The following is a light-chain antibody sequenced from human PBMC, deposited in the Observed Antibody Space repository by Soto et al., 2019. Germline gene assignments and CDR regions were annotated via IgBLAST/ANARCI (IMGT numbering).Light chain of an antibody. J-gene: IGKJ1*01. Sequence: DLVMTQSPDSLTASLGERATINCKSSQSVLSSSNNKNYLAWHQHKAGQPPRLLIYWASTRESGVPARVSGSGSGTDCTLPSSSLQAEDVAVYYCQQYYSTPETFGQGTKVEVK. CDR3: QQYYSTPET. CDR1: QSVLSSSNNKNY. V-gene: IGKV4-1*01. CDR2: WAS.